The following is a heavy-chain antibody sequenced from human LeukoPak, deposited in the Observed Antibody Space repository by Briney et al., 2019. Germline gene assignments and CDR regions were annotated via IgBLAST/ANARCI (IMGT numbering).Heavy chain of an antibody. CDR3: AKKNLAVAGTFFDY. J-gene: IGHJ4*02. D-gene: IGHD6-19*01. Sequence: PGGSLRLSCAASGFTVSSNYMSWVRQAPGKGLEWVSVIYSGGSTYYADSVKGRFTISRDISKNTPYLQMNSLRAEDTAVYYCAKKNLAVAGTFFDYGGQEPLVPVSS. CDR2: IYSGGST. CDR1: GFTVSSNY. V-gene: IGHV3-66*01.